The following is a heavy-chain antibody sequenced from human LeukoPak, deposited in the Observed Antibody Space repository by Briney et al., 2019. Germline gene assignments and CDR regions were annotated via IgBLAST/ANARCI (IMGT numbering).Heavy chain of an antibody. CDR3: ARGGGSGYVSYYYYGMDV. D-gene: IGHD5-12*01. CDR2: ISAYNGNT. Sequence: GASVKVSCKASGYTFTSYGISWVRQAPGQGLEWMGWISAYNGNTNYAQKLQGRVTMTTDTSTSTAYMELRSLRSADTAVYYCARGGGSGYVSYYYYGMDVWGKGTTVTVSS. V-gene: IGHV1-18*04. CDR1: GYTFTSYG. J-gene: IGHJ6*04.